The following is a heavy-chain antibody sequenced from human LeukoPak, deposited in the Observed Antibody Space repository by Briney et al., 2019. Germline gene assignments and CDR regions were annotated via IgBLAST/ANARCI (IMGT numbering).Heavy chain of an antibody. CDR2: IYTSGST. J-gene: IGHJ6*03. V-gene: IGHV4-61*02. CDR1: GGSISSGSYY. D-gene: IGHD1-7*01. Sequence: SETLSLTCTVSGGSISSGSYYWSWIRQPAGKGLEWIGRIYTSGSTNYNPSLKSRVTISVDTSKNQFPLKLSSVTAADTAVYYCARDRGDDWNCGGSGYYYYYMDVWGKGTTVTVSS. CDR3: ARDRGDDWNCGGSGYYYYYMDV.